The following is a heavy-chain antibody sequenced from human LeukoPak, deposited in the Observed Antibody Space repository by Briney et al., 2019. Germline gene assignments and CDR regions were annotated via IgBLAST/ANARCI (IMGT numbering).Heavy chain of an antibody. J-gene: IGHJ4*02. Sequence: GGSLRLSCAASGFTFSSYSMNWVRQAPGKGLEWVSSISSSSSYIYYADSVKGRFTISRDNAKNSLYLQMNSLRAEDTAVYYCARDHAAADHFDYWGQGTLVTVSS. D-gene: IGHD6-13*01. V-gene: IGHV3-21*01. CDR1: GFTFSSYS. CDR2: ISSSSSYI. CDR3: ARDHAAADHFDY.